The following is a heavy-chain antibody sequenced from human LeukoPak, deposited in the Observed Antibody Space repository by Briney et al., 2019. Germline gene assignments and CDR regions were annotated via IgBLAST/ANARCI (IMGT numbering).Heavy chain of an antibody. CDR2: IYHSGST. D-gene: IGHD6-19*01. Sequence: SETLSLTCTVSGYSISSGYYWGWIRQPPGEGLEWIGSIYHSGSTYYNPSLKSRVTISVDTSKNQFSLKLSSVTAADTAVYYCARHKGSSSGWFRHYWFDPWGQGTLVTVSS. V-gene: IGHV4-38-2*02. CDR1: GYSISSGYY. CDR3: ARHKGSSSGWFRHYWFDP. J-gene: IGHJ5*02.